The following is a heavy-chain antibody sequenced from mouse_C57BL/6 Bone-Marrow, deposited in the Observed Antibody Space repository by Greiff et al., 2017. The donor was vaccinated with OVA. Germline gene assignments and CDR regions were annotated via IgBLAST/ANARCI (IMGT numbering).Heavy chain of an antibody. D-gene: IGHD1-1*01. J-gene: IGHJ4*01. CDR3: ARHQITTVCAMDY. CDR2: ISNGGGST. V-gene: IGHV5-12*01. Sequence: EVKVVESGGGLVQPGGSLKLSCAASGFTFSDYYMYWVRQTPEKRLEWVAYISNGGGSTYYPDTVKGRFTISRDNAKNTLYLQMSRLKSEDTAMYYCARHQITTVCAMDYWGQGTSVTVSS. CDR1: GFTFSDYY.